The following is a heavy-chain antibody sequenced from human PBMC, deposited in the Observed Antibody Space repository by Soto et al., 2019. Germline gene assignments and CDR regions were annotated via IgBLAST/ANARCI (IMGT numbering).Heavy chain of an antibody. V-gene: IGHV1-46*03. D-gene: IGHD3-22*01. CDR2: INPSGGST. J-gene: IGHJ4*02. Sequence: QVQLVQSGAEVKKPGASVKVSCKASGYTFTSYYMHWVRQAPGQGLEWMGIINPSGGSTSYPQKFQGRVTMTRDTSTSTVYMELSSLRSEDTAVYYCVRETYYYDSSGYYPDYWGQGTLVTVSS. CDR3: VRETYYYDSSGYYPDY. CDR1: GYTFTSYY.